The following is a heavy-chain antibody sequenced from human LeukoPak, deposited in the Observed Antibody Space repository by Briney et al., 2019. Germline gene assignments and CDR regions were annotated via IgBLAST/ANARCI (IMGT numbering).Heavy chain of an antibody. CDR1: GGSISSGDYY. D-gene: IGHD4-17*01. V-gene: IGHV4-30-4*08. Sequence: SETLSLTCTVSGGSISSGDYYWSWIRQPPGKGPEWIGYIYYSGSTYYNPSLKSRVTISVDTSKNQFSLKLSSVTATDTAVYYCARVLSEYGDLDYWGQGTLVTVSS. CDR3: ARVLSEYGDLDY. J-gene: IGHJ4*02. CDR2: IYYSGST.